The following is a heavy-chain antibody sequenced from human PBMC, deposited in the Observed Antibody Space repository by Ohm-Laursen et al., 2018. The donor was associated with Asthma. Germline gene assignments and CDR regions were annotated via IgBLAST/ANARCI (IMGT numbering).Heavy chain of an antibody. CDR3: AKDDSSAWTHFDY. J-gene: IGHJ4*02. D-gene: IGHD6-19*01. CDR1: GLTINRYG. CDR2: ISYDENKK. V-gene: IGHV3-30*18. Sequence: SLRLSCTASGLTINRYGLHWVRRAPGKGLEWVAFISYDENKKYYADSVKGRFTISRNNSKNTLYLQMNSLRPDDTAVYYCAKDDSSAWTHFDYWGQGTLVTVSS.